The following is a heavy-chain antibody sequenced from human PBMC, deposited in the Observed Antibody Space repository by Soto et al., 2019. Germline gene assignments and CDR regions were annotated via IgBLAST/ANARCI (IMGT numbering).Heavy chain of an antibody. CDR2: ISAYNGNT. CDR3: ARAPDSGYDRERPGY. D-gene: IGHD5-12*01. CDR1: GYTFTSYG. V-gene: IGHV1-18*04. J-gene: IGHJ4*02. Sequence: QVQLVQSGADVKKPGASVKVSCKASGYTFTSYGISWVRQAPGQGLEGMGWISAYNGNTNYAQKLQGRVTMTTDTSTSTADMELRSLRSDDTAVYYCARAPDSGYDRERPGYWGRRTLVTVSS.